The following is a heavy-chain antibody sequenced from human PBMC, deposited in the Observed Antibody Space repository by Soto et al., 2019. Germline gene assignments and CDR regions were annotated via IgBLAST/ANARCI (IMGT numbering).Heavy chain of an antibody. CDR3: ARDYYDSSGYYEGPSYYFDY. D-gene: IGHD3-22*01. J-gene: IGHJ4*02. CDR2: ISAYNGNT. V-gene: IGHV1-18*01. Sequence: ASVKVSCKASGYTFTSYGISWVRQAPGQGLEWMGWISAYNGNTNYAQKLQGRVTMTTDTSTSTAYMELRSLRSDDTAVYYCARDYYDSSGYYEGPSYYFDYWGQGTLVTVSS. CDR1: GYTFTSYG.